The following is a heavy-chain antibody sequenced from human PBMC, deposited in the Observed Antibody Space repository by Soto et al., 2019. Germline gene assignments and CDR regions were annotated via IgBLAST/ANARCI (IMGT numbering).Heavy chain of an antibody. Sequence: PGGSLRLSCAASGFTFSIYNMNWVRQAPGKGLEWISSISSGSDYMYYADSMKGRFTISRDNSKNTLYLQMNSLRAEDTAVYYCAKAKVLRSWSAWGPVRPSYWGQGTLVTVSS. V-gene: IGHV3-21*04. CDR3: AKAKVLRSWSAWGPVRPSY. J-gene: IGHJ4*02. D-gene: IGHD6-13*01. CDR1: GFTFSIYN. CDR2: ISSGSDYM.